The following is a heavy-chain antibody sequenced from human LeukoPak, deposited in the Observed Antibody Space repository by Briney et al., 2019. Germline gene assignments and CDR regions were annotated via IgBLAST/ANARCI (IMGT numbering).Heavy chain of an antibody. CDR1: GFTFSSYG. Sequence: GGSLRLACAASGFTFSSYGMHWVRQAPGKGLEWLAFIRYDGSNKYYADSVKGRFTISRDNSKNTLYLQMNSLRAEDTAVYYCAKDRVRFLEWLDYWGQGTLVTVSS. CDR2: IRYDGSNK. J-gene: IGHJ4*02. D-gene: IGHD3-3*01. CDR3: AKDRVRFLEWLDY. V-gene: IGHV3-30*02.